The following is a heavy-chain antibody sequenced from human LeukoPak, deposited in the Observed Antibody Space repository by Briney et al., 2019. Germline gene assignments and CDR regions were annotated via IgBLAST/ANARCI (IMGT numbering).Heavy chain of an antibody. V-gene: IGHV4-34*01. D-gene: IGHD2-15*01. CDR1: GVSCSGYY. Sequence: SVTLSLTCAVYGVSCSGYYWSWIRQPPGNGREWMGEINRSGSKNYNPPLTDRVAMSVDTYKNQFSLKLSSVTDADTAGYYCARLHCSGGSCYFGFDYWGEGTLVTVSS. J-gene: IGHJ4*02. CDR3: ARLHCSGGSCYFGFDY. CDR2: INRSGSK.